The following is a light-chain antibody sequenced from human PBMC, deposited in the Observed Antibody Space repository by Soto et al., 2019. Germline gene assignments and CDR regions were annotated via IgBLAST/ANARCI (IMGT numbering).Light chain of an antibody. Sequence: ESVLTQSPGTLSLSPGARATLSCRASRNINGNYLGWYQLKRGQAPRLLIYGTSTRATGIPDRFSGSGSGTDFTLTISRLEPEDFAVYYCQQYGSSPWPFGQGTKVDIK. CDR1: RNINGNY. CDR3: QQYGSSPWP. CDR2: GTS. J-gene: IGKJ1*01. V-gene: IGKV3-20*01.